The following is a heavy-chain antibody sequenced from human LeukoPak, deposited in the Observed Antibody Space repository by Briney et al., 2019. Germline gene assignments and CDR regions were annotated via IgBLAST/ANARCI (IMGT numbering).Heavy chain of an antibody. V-gene: IGHV4-59*01. D-gene: IGHD6-13*01. J-gene: IGHJ6*02. CDR1: GGSISSYY. CDR3: ARAEFSSSWYGHYGMDV. Sequence: SETLSLTCTVSGGSISSYYWSWFRKPPGKGLDGFGYFYYSGSTNYNPSLKSRVTISVDTSKNQSSLKLSSVTAADTAVYYCARAEFSSSWYGHYGMDVWGQGTTVTVSS. CDR2: FYYSGST.